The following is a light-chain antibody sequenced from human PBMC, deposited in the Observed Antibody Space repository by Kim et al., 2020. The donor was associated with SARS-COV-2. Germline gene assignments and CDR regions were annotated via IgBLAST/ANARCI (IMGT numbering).Light chain of an antibody. Sequence: GTQSLSPGDSATPYSGVGQGVRNYFAWYQRKPGQAPRLHIHEASKRAAGIPARFRGRGSGTDFTVTSSRLGPGDSAVYFCQQRGSFGQGTRREIK. CDR3: QQRGS. J-gene: IGKJ5*01. CDR1: QGVRNY. V-gene: IGKV3-11*01. CDR2: EAS.